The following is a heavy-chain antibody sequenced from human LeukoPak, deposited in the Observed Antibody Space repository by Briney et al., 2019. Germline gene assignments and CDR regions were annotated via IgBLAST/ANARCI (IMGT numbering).Heavy chain of an antibody. Sequence: GGSLRLSCAASGFTFSYYGIHWVRQAPGKGLEWVAVISHDGSTKYYLDSAKGRFTVSRDNSKNTLYLQMNSLRAEDTAVYYCAKDIAARDYYYYYMDVWGKGTTVTVSS. J-gene: IGHJ6*03. D-gene: IGHD6-6*01. CDR3: AKDIAARDYYYYYMDV. CDR2: ISHDGSTK. V-gene: IGHV3-30*18. CDR1: GFTFSYYG.